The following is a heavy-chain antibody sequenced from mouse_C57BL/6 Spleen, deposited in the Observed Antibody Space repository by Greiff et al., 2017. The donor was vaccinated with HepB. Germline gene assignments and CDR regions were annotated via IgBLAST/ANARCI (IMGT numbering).Heavy chain of an antibody. D-gene: IGHD3-2*02. CDR3: ARHRGDSSGAWFAY. CDR2: IWSDGST. Sequence: VQLQESGPGLVSPSQSLSITCTVSGFSLTSYGVHWVRQPPGKGLEWLVVIWSDGSTTYNSALKSRLSISKDNSKSQVFLKMNSLQTDDTAMYYCARHRGDSSGAWFAYWGQGTLVTVSA. CDR1: GFSLTSYG. V-gene: IGHV2-6-1*01. J-gene: IGHJ3*01.